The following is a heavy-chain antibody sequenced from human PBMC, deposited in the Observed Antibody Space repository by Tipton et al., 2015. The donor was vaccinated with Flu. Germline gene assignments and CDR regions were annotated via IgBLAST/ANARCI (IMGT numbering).Heavy chain of an antibody. CDR1: GGSFSGYY. CDR2: INHSGST. V-gene: IGHV4-34*01. J-gene: IGHJ3*02. CDR3: ARRKAAKAAFDI. D-gene: IGHD2-15*01. Sequence: TLSLTCAVYGGSFSGYYWSWIRQPPGKGLEWIGEINHSGSTNYNPSLKSRVTISVDTPKNQFSLKLSSVTAADTAVYYCARRKAAKAAFDIWGQGTMVTVSS.